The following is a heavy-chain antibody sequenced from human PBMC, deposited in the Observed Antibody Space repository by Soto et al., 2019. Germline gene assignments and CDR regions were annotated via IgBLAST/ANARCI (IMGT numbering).Heavy chain of an antibody. V-gene: IGHV1-8*01. J-gene: IGHJ6*02. Sequence: ASVKVSCKASGYTFTSYDINWVRQATGQGLEWMGWMNPNSGNTGYAQKFQGRVTMTRNTSISTAYMELSSLRSEDTAVYYCARGLYDFWSGYYPYYYYGMDVWGQGNTVTVSS. CDR3: ARGLYDFWSGYYPYYYYGMDV. CDR2: MNPNSGNT. D-gene: IGHD3-3*01. CDR1: GYTFTSYD.